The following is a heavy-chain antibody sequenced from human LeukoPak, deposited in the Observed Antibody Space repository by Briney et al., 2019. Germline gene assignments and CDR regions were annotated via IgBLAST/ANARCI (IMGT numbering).Heavy chain of an antibody. Sequence: GGSLRLSCAASEFTFSSYAMTWVRQAPGKGLEWVSAISGSGGSTYYADSVKGRFTISRDNSKNTLYLQMNSLRAEDTAVYYCAKAQTVLLWQRSAFDYWGQGTLVTVSS. CDR2: ISGSGGST. J-gene: IGHJ4*02. V-gene: IGHV3-23*01. CDR3: AKAQTVLLWQRSAFDY. CDR1: EFTFSSYA. D-gene: IGHD3-10*01.